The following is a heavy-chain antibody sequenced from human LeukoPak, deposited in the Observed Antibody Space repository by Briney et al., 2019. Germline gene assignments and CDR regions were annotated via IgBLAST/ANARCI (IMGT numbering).Heavy chain of an antibody. V-gene: IGHV5-51*01. J-gene: IGHJ4*02. D-gene: IGHD6-19*01. CDR2: IYPADSDT. Sequence: GESLKISCKVSGYSSTDYWIGWVRQMPGKGLEWMGIIYPADSDTKYSPSFQGHFTISADKSISTAYLQWSSLKAPDTAMYYCMRQRSGWPLDFWGQGTLVTVSS. CDR1: GYSSTDYW. CDR3: MRQRSGWPLDF.